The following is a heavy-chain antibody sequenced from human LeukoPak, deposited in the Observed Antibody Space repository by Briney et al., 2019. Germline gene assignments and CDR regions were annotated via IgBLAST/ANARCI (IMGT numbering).Heavy chain of an antibody. CDR2: IRSKANSYAT. D-gene: IGHD3-22*01. CDR3: TRRYYDSSGFDY. V-gene: IGHV3-73*01. Sequence: GGSLRLSCTASGFTFSGSAMHWVRQASGKGLEWVGRIRSKANSYATAYAASVKGRFTISRDDSKNTAYLQMNSLKTEDTAVYYCTRRYYDSSGFDYWGQGTLVTVSS. CDR1: GFTFSGSA. J-gene: IGHJ4*02.